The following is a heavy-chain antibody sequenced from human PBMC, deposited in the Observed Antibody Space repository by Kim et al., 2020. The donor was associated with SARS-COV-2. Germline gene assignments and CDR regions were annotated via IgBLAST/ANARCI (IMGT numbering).Heavy chain of an antibody. Sequence: ASVKVSCKASGYTFTSYYMHWVRQAPGQGLEWMGIINPSGSSTSYAQKFQGRVTMTRDTSTSTVYMELSSLRSEDTAVYYCARAGDRFYPYYYYGMDVWGQGTTVTVSS. D-gene: IGHD4-17*01. CDR1: GYTFTSYY. V-gene: IGHV1-46*01. CDR2: INPSGSST. CDR3: ARAGDRFYPYYYYGMDV. J-gene: IGHJ6*02.